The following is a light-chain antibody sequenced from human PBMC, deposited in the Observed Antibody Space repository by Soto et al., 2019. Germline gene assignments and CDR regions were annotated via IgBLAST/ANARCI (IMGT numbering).Light chain of an antibody. Sequence: IVLTQSPATLSLSPGERATLSCRASQSVRNYLAWYQQKPGQAPRLLIYDASNRATGIPARFSGSGSGKDFTLTISSLEPEDFAVYYCQQRSNWLTFGGGTKVEIK. J-gene: IGKJ4*01. CDR3: QQRSNWLT. V-gene: IGKV3-11*01. CDR2: DAS. CDR1: QSVRNY.